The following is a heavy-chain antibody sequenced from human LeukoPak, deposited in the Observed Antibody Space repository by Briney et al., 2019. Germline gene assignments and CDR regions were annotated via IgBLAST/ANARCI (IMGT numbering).Heavy chain of an antibody. CDR3: AREGDSRWGELSP. CDR1: GFTFSTYA. V-gene: IGHV3-33*01. D-gene: IGHD3-16*02. J-gene: IGHJ1*01. CDR2: IWFDGSEQ. Sequence: AGSLRLSCAASGFTFSTYAIHWVRQAPGKGLEWVAVIWFDGSEQYYADSVKGRFIISRDNSKSTSNLQLNSLRAEDTAVYYCAREGDSRWGELSPWGQGTLVTVSS.